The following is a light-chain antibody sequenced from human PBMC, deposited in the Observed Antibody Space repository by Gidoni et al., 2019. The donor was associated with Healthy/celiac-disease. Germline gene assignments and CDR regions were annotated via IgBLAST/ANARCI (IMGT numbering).Light chain of an antibody. V-gene: IGKV2-28*01. CDR2: LGS. J-gene: IGKJ5*01. CDR3: MQAIQSPVT. Sequence: DIVLTQSPFSLLVTPGESASICCRSSQSLLHSNGYNYLDWYLQKPGQSPQLLIYLGSNRASGVPDRFSGSGSGTDFTLKISRVEAEDVGVYYCMQAIQSPVTFGQGTRLEIK. CDR1: QSLLHSNGYNY.